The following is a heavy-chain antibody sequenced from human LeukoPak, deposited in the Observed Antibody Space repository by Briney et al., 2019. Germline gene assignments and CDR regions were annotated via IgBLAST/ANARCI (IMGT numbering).Heavy chain of an antibody. CDR1: GFMFSNYG. CDR2: ISYDGSNK. CDR3: AKDLRRRYYFGSGSRGGTFDI. D-gene: IGHD3-10*01. J-gene: IGHJ3*02. V-gene: IGHV3-30*18. Sequence: GGSLRLSCAVAGFMFSNYGMQWVRQAPGKGREWVAVISYDGSNKYYAGSVKGRLTISRDNSKNTLYLQVDSLRTEDPAVSYCAKDLRRRYYFGSGSRGGTFDIWGQGTMVTVSS.